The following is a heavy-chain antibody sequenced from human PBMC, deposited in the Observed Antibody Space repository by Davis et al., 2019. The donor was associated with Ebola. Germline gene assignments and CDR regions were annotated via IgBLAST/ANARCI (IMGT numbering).Heavy chain of an antibody. D-gene: IGHD5-12*01. Sequence: GESLKISCTTSGFTFGAYAMSWVRQAPGKGLEWVGFIRSKAYGATTEYAASVIGRFTISRDDSKTIAYLQMNSLRTEDTAVYYCSRVDNFRDRTPSDYWGRGTLVTVSS. V-gene: IGHV3-49*04. CDR2: IRSKAYGATT. CDR1: GFTFGAYA. CDR3: SRVDNFRDRTPSDY. J-gene: IGHJ4*02.